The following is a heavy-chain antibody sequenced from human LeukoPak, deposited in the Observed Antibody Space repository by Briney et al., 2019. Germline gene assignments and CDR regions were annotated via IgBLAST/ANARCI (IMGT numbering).Heavy chain of an antibody. CDR2: IYYSGST. Sequence: SETLSLTCTVSGGSISSSSYYWGWIRQPPGKGLEWIGSIYYSGSTYYNPSLKSRVTISVDTSKNQFSLKLSPVTAADTAVYYCARLVLEFPSNWFDPWGQGTLVTVSS. V-gene: IGHV4-39*01. J-gene: IGHJ5*02. D-gene: IGHD2-8*01. CDR3: ARLVLEFPSNWFDP. CDR1: GGSISSSSYY.